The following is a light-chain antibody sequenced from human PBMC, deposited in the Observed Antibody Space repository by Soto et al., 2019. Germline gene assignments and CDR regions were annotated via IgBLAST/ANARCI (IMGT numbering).Light chain of an antibody. CDR2: DVT. CDR3: CSFAGGLFV. CDR1: NSNIGSHNY. Sequence: QSVLTQPRSVSGSPGQAVTVSCTGTNSNIGSHNYVSWYQQRPGKAPKLMIHDVTERPSGVPDRFSGSKSGNTASLTISGLQAEDEAEYFCCSFAGGLFVFGTGTKVTGL. J-gene: IGLJ1*01. V-gene: IGLV2-11*01.